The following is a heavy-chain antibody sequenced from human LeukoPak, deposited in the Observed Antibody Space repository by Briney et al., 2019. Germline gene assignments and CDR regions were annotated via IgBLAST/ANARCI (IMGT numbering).Heavy chain of an antibody. V-gene: IGHV1-8*03. J-gene: IGHJ4*02. CDR2: MNPNSGGT. CDR3: ARARVGATTRYYFDY. CDR1: GYTFTSYD. D-gene: IGHD1-26*01. Sequence: ASVKVSCKASGYTFTSYDINWVRQATGQGLEWMGWMNPNSGGTGYAQKFQGRVTITRNTSISTAYMELSSLRSEDTAVYYCARARVGATTRYYFDYWGQGTLVTVSS.